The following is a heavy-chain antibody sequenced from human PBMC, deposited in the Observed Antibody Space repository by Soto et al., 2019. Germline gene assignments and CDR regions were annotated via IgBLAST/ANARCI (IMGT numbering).Heavy chain of an antibody. Sequence: PGNGLEWIGYIYYSGSTYYNPSLKSRVTISVDTSKNQFSLKLSSVTAADTAVYYCAFVLQAEDSTRCYAAVSALLLNRSSDL. CDR2: IYYSGST. V-gene: IGHV4-31*02. CDR3: AFVLQAEDSTRCYAAVSALLLNRSSDL. J-gene: IGHJ2*01. D-gene: IGHD3-16*01.